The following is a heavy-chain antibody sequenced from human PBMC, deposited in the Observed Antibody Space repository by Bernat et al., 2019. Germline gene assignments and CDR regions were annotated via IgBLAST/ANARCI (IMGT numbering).Heavy chain of an antibody. J-gene: IGHJ4*02. Sequence: QVQLVESGGGVVQPGRSLRLSCAASGFTFSSYAMHWFRQAPGKGLEWVAVISYDGSNKYYADSVKGRFTISRDNSKNTLYLQMNSLRAEDTAVYYCARDFVEGGYHLDWGQGTLVTVSS. CDR2: ISYDGSNK. CDR3: ARDFVEGGYHLD. CDR1: GFTFSSYA. D-gene: IGHD3-3*01. V-gene: IGHV3-30-3*01.